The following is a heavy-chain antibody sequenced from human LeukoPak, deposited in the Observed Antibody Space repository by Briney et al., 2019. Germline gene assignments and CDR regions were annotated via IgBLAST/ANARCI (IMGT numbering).Heavy chain of an antibody. D-gene: IGHD6-13*01. Sequence: PGGSLRLSCAASGFTFSDYYMTWIRQAPGKGLEWVSYITSSATTYYADSVKGRFTISRDNAKTSLYLQMNSLRAEDTALYYCARDGGSSSWYRSYYFDYWGQGTLVTVSS. V-gene: IGHV3-11*01. CDR1: GFTFSDYY. CDR2: ITSSATT. CDR3: ARDGGSSSWYRSYYFDY. J-gene: IGHJ4*02.